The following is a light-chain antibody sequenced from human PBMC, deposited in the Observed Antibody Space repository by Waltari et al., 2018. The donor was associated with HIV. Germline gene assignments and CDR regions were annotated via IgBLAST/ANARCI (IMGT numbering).Light chain of an antibody. Sequence: DIVMTQSPESLAGSLGERASITCRSSQSILNTSNKKNYLAWYQVKTGQAPRLLIYWASTRESGVPGRFSGSASGTDFTLTITSLQAEDVATYYCQQYFGIPLTFGGGTKV. CDR1: QSILNTSNKKNY. CDR3: QQYFGIPLT. V-gene: IGKV4-1*01. CDR2: WAS. J-gene: IGKJ4*01.